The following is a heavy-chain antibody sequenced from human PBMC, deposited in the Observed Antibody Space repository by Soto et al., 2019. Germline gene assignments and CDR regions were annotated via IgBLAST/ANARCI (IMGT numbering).Heavy chain of an antibody. V-gene: IGHV3-49*03. D-gene: IGHD5-18*01. CDR2: IRSKAYGGTT. CDR3: TRETSGYSYGLQNYYGMDV. Sequence: SLRLSCTASGFTFGDYAMSWFRQAPGKGLEWVGFIRSKAYGGTTEYAASVKGRFTISRDDSKSIAYLQMNSLKTEDTAVYYCTRETSGYSYGLQNYYGMDVWGQGTTVTVSS. J-gene: IGHJ6*02. CDR1: GFTFGDYA.